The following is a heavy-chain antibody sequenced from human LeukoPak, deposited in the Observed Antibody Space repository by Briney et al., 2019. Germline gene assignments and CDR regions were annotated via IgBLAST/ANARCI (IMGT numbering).Heavy chain of an antibody. CDR2: IYHSGST. J-gene: IGHJ4*02. CDR3: ARSYDFWSGHTALPLS. D-gene: IGHD3-3*01. V-gene: IGHV4-38-2*02. CDR1: GYSISSGYY. Sequence: SETLSLTCTVSGYSISSGYYWGWIRQPPGKGLEWIGSIYHSGSTYYNPSLKSRVTISVDTSKNQFSLKLSSVTAADTAVYYCARSYDFWSGHTALPLSWGQGTLVTVSS.